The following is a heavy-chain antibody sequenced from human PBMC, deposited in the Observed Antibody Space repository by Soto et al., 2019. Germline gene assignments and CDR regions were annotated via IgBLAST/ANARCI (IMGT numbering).Heavy chain of an antibody. CDR1: GFTFSSYA. CDR2: ISGSGGST. Sequence: GGSLRLSCAASGFTFSSYAMSWVRQAPGKGLEWVSAISGSGGSTYYADSVKGRFTISRDDPKNTLYLQMNSLRAEDTAVYYCARDRSTVTIYFDYWGQGTLVTVSS. CDR3: ARDRSTVTIYFDY. V-gene: IGHV3-23*01. J-gene: IGHJ4*02. D-gene: IGHD4-17*01.